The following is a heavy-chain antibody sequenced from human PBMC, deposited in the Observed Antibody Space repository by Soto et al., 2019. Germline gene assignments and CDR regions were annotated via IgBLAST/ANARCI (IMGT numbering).Heavy chain of an antibody. D-gene: IGHD5-12*01. CDR2: IYHSGST. Sequence: QVQLQESGPGLVKPSGTLSLTCAVSGGSISSSNWWSWVRQPPGKGLEWIGEIYHSGSTNYNPSLKSRVTISVDKSKNQFSLKLSSVAAADTAVYYCARGFDIGKIPYNWYFDLWGRGTLVTVSS. V-gene: IGHV4-4*02. J-gene: IGHJ2*01. CDR1: GGSISSSNW. CDR3: ARGFDIGKIPYNWYFDL.